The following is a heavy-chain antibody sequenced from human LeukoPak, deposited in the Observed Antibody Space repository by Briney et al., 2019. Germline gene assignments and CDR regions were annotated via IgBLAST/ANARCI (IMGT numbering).Heavy chain of an antibody. D-gene: IGHD3-3*01. Sequence: GASVKVSCKASGGTFSSYAISWVRQAPGQGLEWMGGIIPIFGTANYAQKFQGRVTITADKSTSTAYMELSSLRSEDTAVYYCARIYDFWSGYSPWGAFDIWGQGTMVTVSS. J-gene: IGHJ3*02. V-gene: IGHV1-69*06. CDR3: ARIYDFWSGYSPWGAFDI. CDR1: GGTFSSYA. CDR2: IIPIFGTA.